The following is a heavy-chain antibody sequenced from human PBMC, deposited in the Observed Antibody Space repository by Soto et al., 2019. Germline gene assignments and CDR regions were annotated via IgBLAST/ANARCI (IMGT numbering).Heavy chain of an antibody. V-gene: IGHV3-30-3*01. CDR2: ISYDGGIK. CDR1: GFTFNSYP. D-gene: IGHD3-3*01. Sequence: GGSLRLSCAASGFTFNSYPMYWVRQAPGKGLEWVAVISYDGGIKDYADSVKGRFTTSRDNSKNTLYLQMNSLRAEDTAVFYCARGFITVFGVVPNYGMDVWGQGTTVTVSS. J-gene: IGHJ6*02. CDR3: ARGFITVFGVVPNYGMDV.